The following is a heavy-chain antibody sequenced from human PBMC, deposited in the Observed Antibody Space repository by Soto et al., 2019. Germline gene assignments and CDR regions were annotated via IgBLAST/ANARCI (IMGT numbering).Heavy chain of an antibody. CDR3: ARGKSPRNGGRMEV. CDR1: VFTFSNYW. Sequence: GGSLRLSCASSVFTFSNYWMHCVRHSPGKGLVWVSRINTDGTITHYAASVKGRFTISRDNAKNTLYLQMNSLRAEDTAVFYCARGKSPRNGGRMEVWGQATTVSVS. CDR2: INTDGTIT. V-gene: IGHV3-74*01. D-gene: IGHD7-27*01. J-gene: IGHJ6*01.